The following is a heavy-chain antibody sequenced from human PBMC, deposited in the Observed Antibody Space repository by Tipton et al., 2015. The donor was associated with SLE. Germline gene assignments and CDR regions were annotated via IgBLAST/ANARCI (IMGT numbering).Heavy chain of an antibody. Sequence: QLVQSGGGVVQPGGSLRLSCAAPGFTFSSFGMQWVRQAPGKGLEWVAVIWYDGSNKSYAEFVKSRFTISRDNTKNTLYLQMNSLRAEDTAVYYCARDRSNVDYDILTGPGDAFEIWRQGTMVAISS. J-gene: IGHJ3*02. CDR3: ARDRSNVDYDILTGPGDAFEI. D-gene: IGHD3-9*01. CDR1: GFTFSSFG. CDR2: IWYDGSNK. V-gene: IGHV3-33*01.